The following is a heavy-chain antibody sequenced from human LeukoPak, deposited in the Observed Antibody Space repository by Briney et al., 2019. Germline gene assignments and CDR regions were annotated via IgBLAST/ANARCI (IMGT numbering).Heavy chain of an antibody. V-gene: IGHV3-33*01. CDR1: GFTFSSYG. CDR2: IWYDGSNK. CDR3: ARTYRSSSAVVRFDP. Sequence: PGGSLRLSCAASGFTFSSYGMHWVRQAPGKGLEWVAVIWYDGSNKYYADSVKGRFTISRDNSKNTLCLQMNSLRAEDTAVYYCARTYRSSSAVVRFDPWGQGTLVTVSS. J-gene: IGHJ5*02. D-gene: IGHD6-13*01.